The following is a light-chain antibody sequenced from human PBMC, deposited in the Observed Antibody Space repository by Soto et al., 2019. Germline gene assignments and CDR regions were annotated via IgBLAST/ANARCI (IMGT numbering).Light chain of an antibody. J-gene: IGLJ3*02. CDR2: EVT. CDR3: SSYADSISVL. Sequence: QSALTQPPSASGSPGQSVTISCTGTSSDVGAYNYVSWYQQHPGKAPKLMIYEVTKRPSGVTDRFSGSKSGNTASLTVSGLQAEDEADYYCSSYADSISVLFGGGTKLTVL. CDR1: SSDVGAYNY. V-gene: IGLV2-8*01.